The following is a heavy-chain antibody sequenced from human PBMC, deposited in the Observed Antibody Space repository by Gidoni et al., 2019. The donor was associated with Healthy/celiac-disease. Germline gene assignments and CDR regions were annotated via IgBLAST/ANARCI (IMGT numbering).Heavy chain of an antibody. CDR3: ARGATNWNPYYFDY. D-gene: IGHD1-1*01. V-gene: IGHV5-51*01. J-gene: IGHJ4*02. CDR2: LYPGESDT. Sequence: VQLVPSGAEVKKPGDSLKISCKGSGYSFTSYWIGWVRLMPGKGLEWMGILYPGESDTRYSPSFQGQVTISADKSISTAYLQWSSLKASDTAMYYCARGATNWNPYYFDYWGQGTLVTVSS. CDR1: GYSFTSYW.